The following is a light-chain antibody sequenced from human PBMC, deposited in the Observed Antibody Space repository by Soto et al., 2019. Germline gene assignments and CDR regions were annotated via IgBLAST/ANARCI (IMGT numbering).Light chain of an antibody. CDR2: DAS. V-gene: IGKV1-5*01. CDR3: QQYKSYSHT. CDR1: ESISTW. Sequence: DIQMTQSHSTLSASVGDRVNITCRASESISTWLAWYQQKPGKAPKFLIYDASSLESGVPSRFSGSGSGTEFTLTISTLQPDDFATYYCQQYKSYSHTFGQGTKLEI. J-gene: IGKJ2*01.